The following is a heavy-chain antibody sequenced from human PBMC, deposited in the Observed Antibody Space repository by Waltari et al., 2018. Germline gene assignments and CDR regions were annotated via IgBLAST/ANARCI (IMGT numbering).Heavy chain of an antibody. V-gene: IGHV3-53*01. CDR2: ISRDGT. CDR3: ARDVTGYYYFDL. CDR1: GFTVSTTY. Sequence: EVQLVESGGGLIQRGGSLRLSCAGSGFTVSTTYTNWVRQAPGKGLEWVSVISRDGTHYADSVKGRFTISRDNSKNTVYLQMNTLRAEDTALYYCARDVTGYYYFDLWGRGTLVTVSS. D-gene: IGHD3-16*01. J-gene: IGHJ2*01.